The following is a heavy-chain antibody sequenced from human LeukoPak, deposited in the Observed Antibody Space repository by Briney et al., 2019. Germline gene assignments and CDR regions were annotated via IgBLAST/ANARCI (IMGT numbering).Heavy chain of an antibody. CDR2: ISRSSSYL. Sequence: RGSLRLSCAASGLPFSNYNMNWVRQAPGKGLEWVSSISRSSSYLYYADSVKGRFTISRDNAKSSLYLQMNSLRADDTAVYYCARAISGGYADYWGQGTLVTVSS. CDR1: GLPFSNYN. V-gene: IGHV3-21*01. J-gene: IGHJ4*02. CDR3: ARAISGGYADY. D-gene: IGHD1-26*01.